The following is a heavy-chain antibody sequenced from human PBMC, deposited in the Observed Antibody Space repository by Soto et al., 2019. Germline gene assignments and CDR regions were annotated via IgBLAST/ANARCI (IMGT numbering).Heavy chain of an antibody. V-gene: IGHV3-33*01. D-gene: IGHD2-15*01. CDR1: GFTFSSSG. J-gene: IGHJ1*01. Sequence: QVQLVESGGGVVQPGRSLRLSCAASGFTFSSSGMHWVRQAPVKGLEWVAVIWYDGSKKYYADSVKGRFTISRDNSKNTRSLQMHSLRGDDTAVYYCARGGGEVVAATYCQHWGQGTLVTVAS. CDR2: IWYDGSKK. CDR3: ARGGGEVVAATYCQH.